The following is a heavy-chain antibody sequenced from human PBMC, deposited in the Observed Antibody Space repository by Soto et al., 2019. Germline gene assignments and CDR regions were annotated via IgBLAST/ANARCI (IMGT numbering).Heavy chain of an antibody. CDR2: IIPILGIA. V-gene: IGHV1-69*08. D-gene: IGHD2-15*01. Sequence: QVQLVQSGAEVKKPGSSVKVSCKASGGTFSSYTISWVRQAPGQGLEWMGRIIPILGIANYAQKFQGRVTITADKSTSTAYMELSSLRSEDTAVYYCARERGLGPLDCSGGSCYSRYYYYYMDVWGKGTTVTVSS. CDR1: GGTFSSYT. CDR3: ARERGLGPLDCSGGSCYSRYYYYYMDV. J-gene: IGHJ6*03.